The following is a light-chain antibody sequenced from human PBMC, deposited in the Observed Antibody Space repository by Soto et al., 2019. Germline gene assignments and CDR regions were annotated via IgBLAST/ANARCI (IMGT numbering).Light chain of an antibody. V-gene: IGKV1-12*01. CDR2: DAS. CDR3: QQANSFPIT. Sequence: NQITQSAPTLPSPSGDRITMTWPGTQDISRWLAWYQQKPGKAPVLLIYDASTLQSGVPSRFSGSGSGTDFTLTISSLQSEDFATYYCQQANSFPITFGQGTRLEIK. J-gene: IGKJ5*01. CDR1: QDISRW.